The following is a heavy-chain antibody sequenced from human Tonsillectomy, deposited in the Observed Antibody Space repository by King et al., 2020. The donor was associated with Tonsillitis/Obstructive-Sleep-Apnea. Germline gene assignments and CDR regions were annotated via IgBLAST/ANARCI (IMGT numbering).Heavy chain of an antibody. V-gene: IGHV4-31*03. D-gene: IGHD4-17*01. Sequence: QLQESGPGPVKPSQTLSLTCTVSGGSISSGGYYWSWIRQHPGKGLEWIGYIYYSGRTYYNPSLKSRVSISVDTSKNQFSLKLSSVTAADTALYYCARENYGDYGPNVGAFDIWGQGTMVTVSS. CDR2: IYYSGRT. CDR1: GGSISSGGYY. J-gene: IGHJ3*02. CDR3: ARENYGDYGPNVGAFDI.